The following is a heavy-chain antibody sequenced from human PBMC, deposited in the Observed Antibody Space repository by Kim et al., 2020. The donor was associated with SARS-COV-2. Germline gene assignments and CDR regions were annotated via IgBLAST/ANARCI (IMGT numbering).Heavy chain of an antibody. CDR2: IKQDGSEK. CDR1: GFTFRDHW. D-gene: IGHD6-19*01. Sequence: GGSLRLSCAASGFTFRDHWMTWDRQAPGKGLEWVARIKQDGSEKYYLDSVKGRFTISRDNAKNSLYLQMSSLRAEDTAVYYCAIGNGWYLFWGQGALVTVSS. CDR3: AIGNGWYLF. V-gene: IGHV3-7*03. J-gene: IGHJ4*02.